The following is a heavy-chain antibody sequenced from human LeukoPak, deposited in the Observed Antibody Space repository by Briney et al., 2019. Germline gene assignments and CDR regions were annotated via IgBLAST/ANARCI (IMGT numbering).Heavy chain of an antibody. CDR3: ARATVAGTKYFQH. V-gene: IGHV3-21*01. CDR1: GFTFSSYS. D-gene: IGHD6-19*01. J-gene: IGHJ1*01. CDR2: ISSSSSYI. Sequence: GGSLRLSCAASGFTFSSYSMNWVRQAPGKGLEWVSSISSSSSYIYYVDSVKGRFTISRDNAKNSLYLQMNSLRAEDTAVYYCARATVAGTKYFQHWGQGTLVTVSS.